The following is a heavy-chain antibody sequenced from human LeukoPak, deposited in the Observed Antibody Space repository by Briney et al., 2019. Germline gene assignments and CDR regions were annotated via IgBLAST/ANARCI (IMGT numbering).Heavy chain of an antibody. CDR1: GFTFSSYG. D-gene: IGHD2-15*01. J-gene: IGHJ5*02. CDR3: AKENLGYCSGGSCYDWFDP. V-gene: IGHV3-30*02. CDR2: IRYDGSNT. Sequence: GGSLRLSCAASGFTFSSYGMHWVRQAPGKGQEWVAFIRYDGSNTYYADSVKGRFTISRDNSKNTLYLKMNSLRAEDTAVYYCAKENLGYCSGGSCYDWFDPWGQGTLVTVSS.